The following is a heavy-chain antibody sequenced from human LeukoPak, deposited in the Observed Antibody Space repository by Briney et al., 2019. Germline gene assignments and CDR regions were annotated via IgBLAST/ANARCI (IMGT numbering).Heavy chain of an antibody. CDR3: ARDSCSGGSCYMYNWFDP. Sequence: SQTLSLTCTVSGGSISSYYWSWIRQPAGKGLEWVGRIHTIGSTNYNPSLKSRVTMSVDTSKNQFSLKLSSVTAADTAVYYCARDSCSGGSCYMYNWFDPWGQGTLVTVSS. D-gene: IGHD2-15*01. J-gene: IGHJ5*02. V-gene: IGHV4-4*07. CDR1: GGSISSYY. CDR2: IHTIGST.